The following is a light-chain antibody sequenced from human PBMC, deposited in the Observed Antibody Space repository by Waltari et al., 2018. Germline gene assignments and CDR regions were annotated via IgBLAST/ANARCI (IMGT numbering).Light chain of an antibody. CDR1: QSINNF. V-gene: IGKV3-11*01. Sequence: EIVLTQSPATLSLSPGQRATLSCRASQSINNFLAWYQQKPAQPPRPLIADASSRATGRPGRFSGSGAGTDFTLPISRLEPEDFAIYYCQLRDNWPPYTFGQGTKLEIK. J-gene: IGKJ2*01. CDR3: QLRDNWPPYT. CDR2: DAS.